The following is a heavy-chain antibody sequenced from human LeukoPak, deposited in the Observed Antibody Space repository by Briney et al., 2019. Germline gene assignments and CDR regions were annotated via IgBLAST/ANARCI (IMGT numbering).Heavy chain of an antibody. J-gene: IGHJ4*02. Sequence: KSSETLSLTCTVSGGSVSSGSYYWSWIRQPPGKGLEWIGYIYYSGSTNYNPSLKSRVTLSVDTSKNQFSLKLSSVTAADTAVYYCARGGHDYGGNIDYWGQGTLVTVSS. V-gene: IGHV4-61*01. CDR1: GGSVSSGSYY. D-gene: IGHD4-23*01. CDR2: IYYSGST. CDR3: ARGGHDYGGNIDY.